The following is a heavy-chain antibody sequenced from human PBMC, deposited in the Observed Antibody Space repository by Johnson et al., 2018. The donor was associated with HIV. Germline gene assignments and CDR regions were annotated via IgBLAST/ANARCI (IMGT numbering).Heavy chain of an antibody. D-gene: IGHD1-26*01. CDR2: IRYDGSNK. CDR3: ARDWDAYGAFDI. Sequence: QVQLVESGGAVVQPGGSLRLSCAASGFTFDDYAMHWVRQSPGNGLEWVAFIRYDGSNKYYADSVQGRFTISRDNSKNTLYLQLNTLRAADTAVYYCARDWDAYGAFDIWGQGTMVTVSS. V-gene: IGHV3-30*02. J-gene: IGHJ3*02. CDR1: GFTFDDYA.